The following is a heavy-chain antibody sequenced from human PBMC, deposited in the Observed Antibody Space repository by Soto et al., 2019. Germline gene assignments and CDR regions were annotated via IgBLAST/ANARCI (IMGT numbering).Heavy chain of an antibody. J-gene: IGHJ3*02. D-gene: IGHD2-21*02. CDR1: GFTFSDHY. CDR2: IRNKANSYTT. Sequence: GGSLRLSCAASGFTFSDHYMEWVRQAPGKGLEWLGRIRNKANSYTTDYAASVKGGFTISRDDSKKSLYLQMNSLKTEDTAVYYCARLLAYCGGDCYSFAFDIWGQGTMVTVSS. CDR3: ARLLAYCGGDCYSFAFDI. V-gene: IGHV3-72*01.